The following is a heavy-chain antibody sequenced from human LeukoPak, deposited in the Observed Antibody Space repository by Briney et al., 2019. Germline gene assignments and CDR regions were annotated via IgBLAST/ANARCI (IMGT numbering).Heavy chain of an antibody. D-gene: IGHD6-13*01. J-gene: IGHJ6*03. CDR2: ISGSGDST. V-gene: IGHV3-23*01. CDR3: ATGDSSSWFYYMDV. CDR1: GFAFSSYA. Sequence: GGSLRLPCAASGFAFSSYALTWVRQAPGKGLEWVSAISGSGDSTYYADSVKGRFTISRDNSKNTLYLQMNSLRAEDTAVYYCATGDSSSWFYYMDVWGKGTTVTVSS.